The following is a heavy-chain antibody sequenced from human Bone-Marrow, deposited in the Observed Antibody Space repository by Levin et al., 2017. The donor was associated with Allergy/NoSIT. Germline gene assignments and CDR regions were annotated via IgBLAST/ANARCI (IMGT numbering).Heavy chain of an antibody. CDR1: GFTFNTYA. CDR2: ISHSGGST. CDR3: AKDYSGTYAGFDY. J-gene: IGHJ4*01. D-gene: IGHD1-26*01. V-gene: IGHV3-23*01. Sequence: GGSLRLSCAASGFTFNTYAMSWVRQAPGKGLEWVSGISHSGGSTYYADSVKGRFTISRDYSNKTLFLQMNSLRAEDTAVYYCAKDYSGTYAGFDYWGHGTLVTVSS.